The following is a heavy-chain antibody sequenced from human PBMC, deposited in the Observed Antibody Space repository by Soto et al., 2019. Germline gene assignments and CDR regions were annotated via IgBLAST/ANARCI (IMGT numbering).Heavy chain of an antibody. CDR2: INQDGSEK. Sequence: EVQLVESGGGLVQPGGSLRLSCAASGFTFSSYWMSWVRKAPGKGLVWVANINQDGSEKYYVDSVKGRFTISRDNAKNSLYVQVTSLRVEDTAVYYCARGTYFDDSSGYFDYWGQGILVTVSS. CDR1: GFTFSSYW. J-gene: IGHJ4*02. D-gene: IGHD3-22*01. CDR3: ARGTYFDDSSGYFDY. V-gene: IGHV3-7*01.